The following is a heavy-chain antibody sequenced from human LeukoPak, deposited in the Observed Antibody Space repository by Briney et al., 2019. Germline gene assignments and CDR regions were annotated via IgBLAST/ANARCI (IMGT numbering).Heavy chain of an antibody. CDR3: AKGGEQVTWNFQN. CDR1: GLTFSRYE. J-gene: IGHJ1*01. Sequence: GGPLTLPCTASGLTFSRYEMNWLRHAPGKGLEWVSIISDSGANTYYADSVRGRFTISRDNSKNTLYLQMNSLRAEDTAVYYCAKGGEQVTWNFQNWGQGTLDTVSS. D-gene: IGHD1/OR15-1a*01. V-gene: IGHV3-23*01. CDR2: ISDSGANT.